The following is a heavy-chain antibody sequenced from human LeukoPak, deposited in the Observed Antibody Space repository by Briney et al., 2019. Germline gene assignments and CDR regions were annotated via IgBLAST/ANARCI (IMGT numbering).Heavy chain of an antibody. D-gene: IGHD3-22*01. CDR3: ATSLDYYDSSGYYNNWFDP. Sequence: PGGSLRLSCAASGFTFSSYWMSWVRQAPGKGLEWVANIKQDGSEKYYVDSVKGRFTISRDNSKNTLYLQMNSLRAEDTAVYYCATSLDYYDSSGYYNNWFDPWGQGTLVTVSS. CDR2: IKQDGSEK. CDR1: GFTFSSYW. V-gene: IGHV3-7*03. J-gene: IGHJ5*02.